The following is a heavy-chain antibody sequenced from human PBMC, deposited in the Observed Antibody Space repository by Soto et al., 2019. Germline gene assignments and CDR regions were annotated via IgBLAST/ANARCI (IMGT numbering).Heavy chain of an antibody. D-gene: IGHD6-19*01. Sequence: QVQLVESGGGVVQPGRSLRLSCAASGFTFSDYPMHWVRQAPGKGLEWVALISYDGVNKYYADSVKGRFTISRDNSKNTLYRQMNSLRPDDTAMFYCARDHSSGWAGDYWGQGTLVTVSS. CDR2: ISYDGVNK. V-gene: IGHV3-30-3*01. CDR3: ARDHSSGWAGDY. J-gene: IGHJ4*02. CDR1: GFTFSDYP.